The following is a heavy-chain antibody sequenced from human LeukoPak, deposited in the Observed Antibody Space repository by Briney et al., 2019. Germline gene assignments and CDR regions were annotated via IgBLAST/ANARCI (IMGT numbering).Heavy chain of an antibody. Sequence: SETLSLTCTVSGASICDYYWRWLPPPPGKGREWIGYVSYSATTNYNPSLKSRVTISVETSKNQFSLKLISVTAADTAVYYCATQLGIRGFDVWGQGTMVTVSS. V-gene: IGHV4-59*08. J-gene: IGHJ3*01. CDR2: VSYSATT. CDR3: ATQLGIRGFDV. CDR1: GASICDYY. D-gene: IGHD7-27*01.